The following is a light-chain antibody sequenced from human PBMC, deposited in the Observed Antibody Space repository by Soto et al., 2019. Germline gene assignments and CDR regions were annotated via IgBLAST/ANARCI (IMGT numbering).Light chain of an antibody. J-gene: IGKJ1*01. CDR1: QSINSN. Sequence: EIVMTQSPATLSVSPGESATLSCRASQSINSNLAWYQQKPGQAPRLLIYRASTRATGIPARFSGSGSGTEFTLTISSLQSEDFAVYYCQQYNNWPRTFGQGTKVDIK. V-gene: IGKV3-15*01. CDR3: QQYNNWPRT. CDR2: RAS.